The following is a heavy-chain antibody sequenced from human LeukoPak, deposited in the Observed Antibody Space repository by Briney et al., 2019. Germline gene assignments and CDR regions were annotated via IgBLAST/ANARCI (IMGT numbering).Heavy chain of an antibody. CDR3: TGTAVRYWYSSVCYILAY. Sequence: SETLSLTCAASGGSFSYSYWSWVRQPPGKGLEWIGEINHSGSTNYNPSLKGRVTISVDTSKNQFSLKLSSVTAADTAVYYCTGTAVRYWYSSVCYILAYWGQGTLVTVSS. D-gene: IGHD6-19*01. CDR2: INHSGST. CDR1: GGSFSYSY. V-gene: IGHV4-34*01. J-gene: IGHJ4*02.